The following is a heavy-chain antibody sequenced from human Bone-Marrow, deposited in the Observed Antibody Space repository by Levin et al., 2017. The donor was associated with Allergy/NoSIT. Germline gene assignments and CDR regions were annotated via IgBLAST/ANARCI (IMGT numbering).Heavy chain of an antibody. CDR1: GYIFTTYY. CDR3: ARGHSEYDYVDH. D-gene: IGHD5-12*01. Sequence: PGGSLRLSCEASGYIFTTYYMHWVRQAPGQGLEWMGTINPNDDTKSYSQKFQGRVTMTRDTSTSTVYMELSSLRSEDTAVYYCARGHSEYDYVDHWGQGTLVTVS. CDR2: INPNDDTK. J-gene: IGHJ4*02. V-gene: IGHV1-46*01.